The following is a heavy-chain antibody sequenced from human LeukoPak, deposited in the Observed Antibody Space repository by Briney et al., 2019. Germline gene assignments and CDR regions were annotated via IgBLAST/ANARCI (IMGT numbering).Heavy chain of an antibody. CDR1: GGSISSSSYY. D-gene: IGHD2-15*01. CDR2: IYYSGST. Sequence: SETLSLTCTVSGGSISSSSYYWGWIRQPPGKGLEWIGSIYYSGSTYYNPSLKSPVTISVDTSKHQFSLKLSSVTAADTAVYYCARLGYCSGGSCYSLYYFDYWGQGTLVTVSS. V-gene: IGHV4-39*07. CDR3: ARLGYCSGGSCYSLYYFDY. J-gene: IGHJ4*02.